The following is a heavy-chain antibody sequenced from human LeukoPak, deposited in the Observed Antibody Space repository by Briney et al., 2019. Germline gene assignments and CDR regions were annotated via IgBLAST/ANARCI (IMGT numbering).Heavy chain of an antibody. Sequence: PGGSLRLSCAASGFTVSSNYMNWVRQAPGKGLEWVSIIYSAGDTYYADSVKGRFTISRDNSKNTLYLQMNSLRAEDTAVYYCTRGPGSTWYSDYWGQGTLVTVSS. CDR1: GFTVSSNY. J-gene: IGHJ4*02. D-gene: IGHD6-13*01. CDR2: IYSAGDT. CDR3: TRGPGSTWYSDY. V-gene: IGHV3-66*02.